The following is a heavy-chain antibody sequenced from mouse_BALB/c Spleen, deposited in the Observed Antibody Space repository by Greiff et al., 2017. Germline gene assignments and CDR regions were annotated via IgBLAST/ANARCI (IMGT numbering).Heavy chain of an antibody. CDR2: IYPGSGST. CDR3: TRSGDYRYDVAWFAY. J-gene: IGHJ3*01. D-gene: IGHD2-14*01. CDR1: GYTFTSYW. Sequence: LQQPGSELVRPGASVKLSCKASGYTFTSYWMHWVKQRPGQGLEWIGNIYPGSGSTNYDEKFKSKATLTVDTSSSTAYMQLSSLTSEDSAVYYCTRSGDYRYDVAWFAYWGQGTLVTVSA. V-gene: IGHV1S22*01.